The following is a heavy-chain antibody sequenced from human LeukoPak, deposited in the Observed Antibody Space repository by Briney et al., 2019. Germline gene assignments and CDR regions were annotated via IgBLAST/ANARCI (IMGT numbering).Heavy chain of an antibody. D-gene: IGHD2-2*01. CDR2: IYPGDSDT. CDR3: GRQGGGIVVGPPHGSYYYYYYMDV. V-gene: IGHV5-51*01. CDR1: GYSFTSYW. J-gene: IGHJ6*03. Sequence: GESLKISCKGSGYSFTSYWIGWVRQMPGKGLEWMGIIYPGDSDTRYSPSFQGQVTISADKSISTAYLQWSLLEASEHAMYYCGRQGGGIVVGPPHGSYYYYYYMDVWGKGTTVTVSS.